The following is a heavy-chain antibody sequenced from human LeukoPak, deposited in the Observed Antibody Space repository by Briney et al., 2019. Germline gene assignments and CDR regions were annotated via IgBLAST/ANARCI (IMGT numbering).Heavy chain of an antibody. D-gene: IGHD4-11*01. J-gene: IGHJ4*02. CDR1: GGSISSYY. V-gene: IGHV4-59*01. CDR3: AREPPLQGLDY. CDR2: IYYSGST. Sequence: SETLSLTCTVSGGSISSYYWSWIRQPPGKGLEWIGYIYYSGSTNYNPSLKSRVTISVDTSKNQFSLKLSSVTAADTAVYYCAREPPLQGLDYWGQGTLVTVSS.